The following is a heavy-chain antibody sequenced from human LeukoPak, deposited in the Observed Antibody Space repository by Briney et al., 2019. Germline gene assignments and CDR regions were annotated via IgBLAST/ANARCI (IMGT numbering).Heavy chain of an antibody. CDR1: GFNFSNYE. Sequence: GGSLRLSCAVFGFNFSNYEMHWVRQAPGKGLEWVSAISGSGGSTYYADSVKGRFTISRDNSKNTLYLQMNSLRAEDTAVYYCAKGYIYLNWFDPWGQGTLVTVSS. D-gene: IGHD2-2*02. J-gene: IGHJ5*02. V-gene: IGHV3-23*01. CDR2: ISGSGGST. CDR3: AKGYIYLNWFDP.